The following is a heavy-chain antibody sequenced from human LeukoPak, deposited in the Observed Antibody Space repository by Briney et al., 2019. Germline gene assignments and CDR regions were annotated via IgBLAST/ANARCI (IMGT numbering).Heavy chain of an antibody. V-gene: IGHV1-46*01. CDR3: ARDGSSQHTELHNWVGL. Sequence: GASVKVSCRASEYTFTSYYIHWGRKAPGQGLKGREIINPSSGSTAYAQKFQGRVTMTRDTSTSTVYMELSSLTSEDTAVYYCARDGSSQHTELHNWVGLWGPGTLVTVSS. CDR2: INPSSGST. J-gene: IGHJ5*02. D-gene: IGHD1-26*01. CDR1: EYTFTSYY.